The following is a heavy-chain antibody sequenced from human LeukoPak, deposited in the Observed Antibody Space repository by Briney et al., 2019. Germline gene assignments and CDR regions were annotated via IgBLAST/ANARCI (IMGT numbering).Heavy chain of an antibody. V-gene: IGHV1-46*01. CDR1: GYTFTSYY. Sequence: ASVKVSCKASGYTFTSYYMHWVRQAPGQGLEWMGIINPSGGSTNYAQKFQGRVTMTRDTSTNTVYMELSSLRSEDTAVYYCARDACAGSGYYTFYVGYFDLWGRGTLVTVSS. CDR3: ARDACAGSGYYTFYVGYFDL. D-gene: IGHD3-22*01. J-gene: IGHJ2*01. CDR2: INPSGGST.